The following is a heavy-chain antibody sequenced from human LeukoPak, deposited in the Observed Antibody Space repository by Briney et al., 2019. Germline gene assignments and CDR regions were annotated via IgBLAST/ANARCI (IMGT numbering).Heavy chain of an antibody. J-gene: IGHJ3*02. CDR2: ISDSGDST. D-gene: IGHD3-22*01. V-gene: IGHV3-23*01. Sequence: GGSLRLSCAVSGFTFSMYAMSWVRQAPGKGLEWVSAISDSGDSTYYADSVRGRFTISRDNSKNTLFLQMNSLRAEDTAVYYCAKDLTAGGIGYRTNAFHIRGQGTMDTVSS. CDR3: AKDLTAGGIGYRTNAFHI. CDR1: GFTFSMYA.